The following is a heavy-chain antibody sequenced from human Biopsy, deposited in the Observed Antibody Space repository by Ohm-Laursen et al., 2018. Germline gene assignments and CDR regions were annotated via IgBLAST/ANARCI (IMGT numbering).Heavy chain of an antibody. CDR2: INPILGIL. V-gene: IGHV1-69*04. J-gene: IGHJ5*02. CDR1: GGSITTSG. D-gene: IGHD1-26*01. Sequence: SVKVSCKVSGGSITTSGISWVRQAPGQGLEWVGRINPILGILDYAQRLKDRVTITADKSTNTAYMQLSRLTSEDTAFYYCASLYSGTYVGSDHWGQGTLVTVSS. CDR3: ASLYSGTYVGSDH.